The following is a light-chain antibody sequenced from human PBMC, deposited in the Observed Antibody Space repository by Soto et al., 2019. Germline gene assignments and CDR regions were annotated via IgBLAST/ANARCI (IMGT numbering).Light chain of an antibody. CDR1: SNDVGAYDH. CDR2: DVN. CDR3: SSFAGPYSLYI. V-gene: IGLV2-11*01. Sequence: QSALTQPLSVSGSPGQSVAISCTGTSNDVGAYDHVSWYQHSPDKAPKLLIFDVNKRPSGIPDRFSGSKSGNTASLTISGLQADEEAEYFCSSFAGPYSLYIFGSGTKVTVL. J-gene: IGLJ1*01.